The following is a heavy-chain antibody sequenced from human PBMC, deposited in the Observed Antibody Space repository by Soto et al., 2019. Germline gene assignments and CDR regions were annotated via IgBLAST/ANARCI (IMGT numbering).Heavy chain of an antibody. CDR2: MNPNSGNT. V-gene: IGHV1-8*01. Sequence: QVQLVQSGAEVKKPGASVKVSCKASGYTFTSYDINWVRQATGQGLEWMGWMNPNSGNTGYAQKFQGRVTMTRNTSISTAYMELSSLRAEDTAVYYCARPELVHNGFDPWGQGTLVTVSS. D-gene: IGHD6-13*01. CDR1: GYTFTSYD. CDR3: ARPELVHNGFDP. J-gene: IGHJ5*02.